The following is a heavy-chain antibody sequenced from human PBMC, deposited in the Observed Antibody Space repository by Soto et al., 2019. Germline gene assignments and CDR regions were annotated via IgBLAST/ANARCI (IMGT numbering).Heavy chain of an antibody. J-gene: IGHJ5*02. V-gene: IGHV4-38-2*01. D-gene: IGHD3-10*01. Sequence: QVQLQESGPGLVKPSETLSLTCDVSGYAITSGYCWGWIRQPPGKGLEWIANIYHSGNTYYNPSLRSGVTISVDTSKNQFSLRLSSVTAADTAVYYCARHRDYYGPGGSYNWFDPWDQGTLVTVSS. CDR2: IYHSGNT. CDR1: GYAITSGYC. CDR3: ARHRDYYGPGGSYNWFDP.